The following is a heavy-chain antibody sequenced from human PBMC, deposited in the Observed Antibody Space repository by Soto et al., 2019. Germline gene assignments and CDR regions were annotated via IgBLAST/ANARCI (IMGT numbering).Heavy chain of an antibody. J-gene: IGHJ5*02. CDR3: AKDLTRQLAYWLDP. Sequence: ASVKVSCKASGFSFTGYYIHWLRQAPGQGLEWMGWINAHSGGTEYAQKFQGRVTLTSDTSIATAYLTLTSLTSDDTALYYCAKDLTRQLAYWLDPWGQGTQVTVSS. CDR2: INAHSGGT. CDR1: GFSFTGYY. D-gene: IGHD6-6*01. V-gene: IGHV1-2*02.